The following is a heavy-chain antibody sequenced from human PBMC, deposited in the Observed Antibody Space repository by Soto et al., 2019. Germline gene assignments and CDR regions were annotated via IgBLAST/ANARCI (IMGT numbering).Heavy chain of an antibody. CDR2: LYYSGST. V-gene: IGHV4-31*03. J-gene: IGHJ6*02. D-gene: IGHD3-10*01. Sequence: QVQLQESGPGLVKPSQTLSLTCTVSGGSISSGGYYWSWTRQHPGKGLEWIGYLYYSGSTSYNPSLKSRVTISVDTSKNQFSLKLSSVPAADTAVYYCARMYRGTSMDVWGQGTTVTVSS. CDR3: ARMYRGTSMDV. CDR1: GGSISSGGYY.